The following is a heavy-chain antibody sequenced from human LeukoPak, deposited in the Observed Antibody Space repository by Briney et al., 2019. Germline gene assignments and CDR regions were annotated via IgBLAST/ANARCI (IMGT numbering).Heavy chain of an antibody. CDR1: GFSFSSYA. CDR2: IRYDGSKK. Sequence: GGSLRLSCAASGFSFSSYAMYWVRQAPGKGLEWVAFIRYDGSKKYYEDSVKGRFTISRGNSKNTLYLQTNILRAEDTAVYYCARGFGDVSRLFEYWGQGTLVTVSS. J-gene: IGHJ4*02. CDR3: ARGFGDVSRLFEY. V-gene: IGHV3-30*02. D-gene: IGHD3-10*01.